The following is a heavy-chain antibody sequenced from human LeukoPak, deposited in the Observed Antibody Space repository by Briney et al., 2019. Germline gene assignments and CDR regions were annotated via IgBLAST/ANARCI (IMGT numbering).Heavy chain of an antibody. Sequence: ASVKVSCKASGYTFTSYGISWVRQAPGQGLEWMGWISAYNGNTNYAQKLQGRVTMTTDTSTSTAYMELSSLRSEDTAVYYCARNNYYDSSGYPEYFQHWGQGTLVTVSS. J-gene: IGHJ1*01. CDR2: ISAYNGNT. D-gene: IGHD3-22*01. V-gene: IGHV1-18*01. CDR3: ARNNYYDSSGYPEYFQH. CDR1: GYTFTSYG.